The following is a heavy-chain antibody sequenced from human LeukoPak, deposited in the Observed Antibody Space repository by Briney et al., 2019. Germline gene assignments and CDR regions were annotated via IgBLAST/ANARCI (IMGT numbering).Heavy chain of an antibody. J-gene: IGHJ4*02. D-gene: IGHD1-26*01. CDR3: ARGRRGLPTAYYFDY. Sequence: GASVKVSCKASGYTFTSYYMHWVRQAPGQGLEWVGIINPSGGSTSYAQKFQGRVTMIRDTSTSTVYMELSSLRSEDTAVYYCARGRRGLPTAYYFDYWGQGTLVTVSS. V-gene: IGHV1-46*01. CDR2: INPSGGST. CDR1: GYTFTSYY.